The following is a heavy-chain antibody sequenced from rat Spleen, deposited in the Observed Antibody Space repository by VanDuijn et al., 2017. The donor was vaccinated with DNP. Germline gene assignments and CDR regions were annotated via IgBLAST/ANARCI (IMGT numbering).Heavy chain of an antibody. CDR3: ARDLIIRDTTSAMDA. CDR1: GSSLTSYN. V-gene: IGHV2-41*01. Sequence: QVQLKESGPGLVQPSQTLSLTCTVAGSSLTSYNVHWVRQPPGKGLEWMGVIWKHGATRYNSALKSRLSFSKATSKSQVFLKLNSLQTEDTATYYCARDLIIRDTTSAMDAWGQGTSVTVSS. D-gene: IGHD4-3*01. J-gene: IGHJ4*01. CDR2: IWKHGAT.